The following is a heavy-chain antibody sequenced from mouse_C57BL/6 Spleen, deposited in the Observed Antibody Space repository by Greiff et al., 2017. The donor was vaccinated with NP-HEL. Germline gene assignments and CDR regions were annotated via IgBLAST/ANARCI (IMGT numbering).Heavy chain of an antibody. V-gene: IGHV14-1*01. CDR3: TTIIPTVVEPTPIYY. CDR1: GFNIKDYY. CDR2: IDPEDGDT. J-gene: IGHJ2*01. D-gene: IGHD1-1*01. Sequence: EVQLQQSGAELVRPGASVKLSCTASGFNIKDYYMHWVKQRPEQGLEWIGRIDPEDGDTEYAPKFQGKATMTADTSSNTAYLQLSSLTSEDTAVYYCTTIIPTVVEPTPIYYWGQGTTLTVSS.